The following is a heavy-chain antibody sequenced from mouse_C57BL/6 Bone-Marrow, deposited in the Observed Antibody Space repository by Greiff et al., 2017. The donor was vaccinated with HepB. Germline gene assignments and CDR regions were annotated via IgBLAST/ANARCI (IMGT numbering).Heavy chain of an antibody. CDR2: IDPENGDT. CDR1: GFNIKDDY. J-gene: IGHJ2*01. Sequence: DVKLVESGAELVRPGASVKLSCTASGFNIKDDYMHWVKQRPEQGLEWIGWIDPENGDTEYASKFQGKATITADTSSNTAYLQLSSLTSEDTAVYYGTTPYYYGSDYWGQGTTLTVSS. D-gene: IGHD1-1*01. V-gene: IGHV14-4*01. CDR3: TTPYYYGSDY.